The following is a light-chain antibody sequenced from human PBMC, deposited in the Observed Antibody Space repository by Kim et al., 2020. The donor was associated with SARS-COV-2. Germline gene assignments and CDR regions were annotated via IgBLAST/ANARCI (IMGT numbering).Light chain of an antibody. CDR3: QAWDSSNVV. Sequence: VSAGQTASITCSGDKLGDKYACWYQQKPGQSPVLVIYQDSKRPSGIPERFSGSNSGNTATLTISGTQAMDEADYYCQAWDSSNVVFGGGTQLTVL. CDR2: QDS. J-gene: IGLJ2*01. CDR1: KLGDKY. V-gene: IGLV3-1*01.